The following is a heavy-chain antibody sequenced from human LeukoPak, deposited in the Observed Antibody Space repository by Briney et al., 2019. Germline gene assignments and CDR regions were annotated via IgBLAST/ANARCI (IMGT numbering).Heavy chain of an antibody. CDR3: AKSLQFFNGYFDL. Sequence: GGSLRLSCAASGFTFSSYAMSWVRRAPGKGLEWVSAISGSGGSTYYADSVKGRFTISRDNSKNTLYLQMNSLRAGDTAVYFCAKSLQFFNGYFDLWGRGTLVTVSS. V-gene: IGHV3-23*01. D-gene: IGHD3-3*01. J-gene: IGHJ2*01. CDR1: GFTFSSYA. CDR2: ISGSGGST.